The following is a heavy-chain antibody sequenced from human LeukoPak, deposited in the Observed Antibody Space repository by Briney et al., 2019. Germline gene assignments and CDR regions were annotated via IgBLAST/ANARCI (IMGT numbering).Heavy chain of an antibody. CDR3: ARHGANVLGDFFDY. CDR2: IYYSGST. CDR1: GGSISSYY. D-gene: IGHD2-21*02. J-gene: IGHJ4*02. Sequence: SETLSLTCTVSGGSISSYYWSWIRQPPGKGLEWIGYIYYSGSTNYNPSLKSRVTISVDTSKNQFSLKLSSVTAADTAVYYCARHGANVLGDFFDYWGQGTLVTVSS. V-gene: IGHV4-59*01.